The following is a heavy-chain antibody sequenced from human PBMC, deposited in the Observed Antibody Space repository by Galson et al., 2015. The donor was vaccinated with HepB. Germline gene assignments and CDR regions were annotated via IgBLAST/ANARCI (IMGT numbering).Heavy chain of an antibody. D-gene: IGHD3-22*01. CDR3: ARAYYYDPDAFDI. V-gene: IGHV1-2*02. CDR2: INPNSGGT. J-gene: IGHJ3*02. CDR1: GYTFTGYY. Sequence: KVSCKASGYTFTGYYMHWVRQAPGQGLEWMGWINPNSGGTNYAQKFQGRVTMTRDTSISTAYMELSRLRSDDTAVYYCARAYYYDPDAFDIWGQGTMVTVSS.